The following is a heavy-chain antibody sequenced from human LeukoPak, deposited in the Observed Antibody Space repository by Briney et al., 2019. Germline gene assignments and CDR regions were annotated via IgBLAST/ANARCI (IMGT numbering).Heavy chain of an antibody. J-gene: IGHJ4*02. CDR3: ARDRDVYSSRWNRNFAY. V-gene: IGHV3-33*08. D-gene: IGHD6-13*01. Sequence: PGGSLRLSCAASGFTFSSYWMSWVRQAPGKGLEWVAIIWYDGSNKYYADSVKGRFTISRDNSKNTLYLQMNSLRAEDTAVYYCARDRDVYSSRWNRNFAYWGQGTLVTVSA. CDR2: IWYDGSNK. CDR1: GFTFSSYW.